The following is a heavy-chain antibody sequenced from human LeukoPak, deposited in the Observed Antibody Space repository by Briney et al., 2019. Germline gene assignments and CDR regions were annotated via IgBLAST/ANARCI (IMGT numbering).Heavy chain of an antibody. CDR3: ARDYDFWTQYFDY. D-gene: IGHD3-3*01. J-gene: IGHJ4*02. V-gene: IGHV3-30-3*01. CDR1: GFTFSGYA. Sequence: GGSLRLSCAASGFTFSGYAMHWVRQAPGKGLEWVAVISYDGSNKYYADSVKGRLTISGDNSKNTLYLQMNSLRAEDTAVYYCARDYDFWTQYFDYWGQGTLVTVSS. CDR2: ISYDGSNK.